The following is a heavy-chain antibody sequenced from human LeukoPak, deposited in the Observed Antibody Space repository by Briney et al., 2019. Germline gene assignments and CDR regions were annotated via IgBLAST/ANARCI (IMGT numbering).Heavy chain of an antibody. CDR3: ARTTLPGSSSGWYGGGAFDI. V-gene: IGHV4-4*07. D-gene: IGHD6-19*01. CDR2: IHTSGST. CDR1: GGSISSYY. Sequence: SETLSLTCTVSGGSISSYYWSWIRQPAGKGLEWIGRIHTSGSTNYNPSLKSRVTMSVDTSKNQFSLKLSSVTAADTAVYYCARTTLPGSSSGWYGGGAFDIWGQGTMVTVSS. J-gene: IGHJ3*02.